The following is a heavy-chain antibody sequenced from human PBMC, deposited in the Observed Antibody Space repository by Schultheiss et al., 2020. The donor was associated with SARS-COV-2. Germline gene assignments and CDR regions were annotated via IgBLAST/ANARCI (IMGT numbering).Heavy chain of an antibody. CDR2: ISYDGSNE. D-gene: IGHD1-7*01. CDR3: ARAFIIGNYVDYFDT. Sequence: GGSLRLSCAASGFTFSSYAMSWVRQAPGKGLECVAVISYDGSNEYYADSVKGRFTISRDNSKNTLYLQMNSLRDEDTAVYYCARAFIIGNYVDYFDTWGQGTLVTVSS. V-gene: IGHV3-30*14. J-gene: IGHJ4*02. CDR1: GFTFSSYA.